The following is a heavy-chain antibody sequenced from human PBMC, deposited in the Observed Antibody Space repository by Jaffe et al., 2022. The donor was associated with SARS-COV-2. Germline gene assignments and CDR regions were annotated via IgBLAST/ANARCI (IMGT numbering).Heavy chain of an antibody. Sequence: QVQLVESGGGVVQPGRSLRLSCAASGFTFSSYGMHWVRQAPGKGLEWVAVISYDGSNKYYADSVKGRFTISRDNSKNTLYLQMNSLRAEDTAVYYCAKEIGLLREELFYGMDVWGQGTTVTVSS. V-gene: IGHV3-30*18. J-gene: IGHJ6*02. CDR3: AKEIGLLREELFYGMDV. CDR2: ISYDGSNK. D-gene: IGHD3-22*01. CDR1: GFTFSSYG.